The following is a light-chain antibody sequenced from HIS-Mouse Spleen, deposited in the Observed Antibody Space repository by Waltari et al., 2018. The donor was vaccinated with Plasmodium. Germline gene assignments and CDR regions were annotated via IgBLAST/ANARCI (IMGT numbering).Light chain of an antibody. CDR3: QQYNNWPYT. V-gene: IGKV3-15*01. CDR2: GAS. J-gene: IGKJ2*01. CDR1: QSVSSN. Sequence: EIVMTQSPATLSVSPGERATLSCRASQSVSSNLAWYQQKPGQAPRLLIYGASTRATGYPGRFSGSGFGKRVNLNISRMEAEGFAGYYCQQYNNWPYTFGQGTKLEIK.